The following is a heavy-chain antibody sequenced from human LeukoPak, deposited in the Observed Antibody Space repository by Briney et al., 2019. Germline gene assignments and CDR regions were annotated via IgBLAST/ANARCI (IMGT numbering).Heavy chain of an antibody. V-gene: IGHV1-8*01. CDR2: MNPNSGNT. CDR1: GYTFTSYD. Sequence: ASVKVSCKASGYTFTSYDINWVRQATGQGLEWMGWMNPNSGNTGYAQKFQSRVTMTRNTSISTAYMELSSLRSEDTAVYYCLSYGSGSYYNYWGQGTLVTVSS. J-gene: IGHJ4*02. D-gene: IGHD3-10*01. CDR3: LSYGSGSYYNY.